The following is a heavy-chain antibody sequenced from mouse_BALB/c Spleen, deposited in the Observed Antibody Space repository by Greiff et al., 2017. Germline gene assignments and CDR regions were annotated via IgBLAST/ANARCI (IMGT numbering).Heavy chain of an antibody. Sequence: VQLQQPGAELVKPGASVKLSCKASGYIFSSYYMYWVKQRPGQGLEWIGGINPSNGGTNFNEKFKSKATLTVDKSSSTAYMQLSSLTSEDSAVYYCARDGAWFAYWGQGTLVTVSA. CDR2: INPSNGGT. CDR1: GYIFSSYY. J-gene: IGHJ3*01. CDR3: ARDGAWFAY. V-gene: IGHV1S81*02. D-gene: IGHD2-3*01.